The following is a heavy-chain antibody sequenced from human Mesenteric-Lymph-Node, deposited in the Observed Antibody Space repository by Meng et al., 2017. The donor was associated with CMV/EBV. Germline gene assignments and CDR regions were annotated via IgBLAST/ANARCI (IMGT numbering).Heavy chain of an antibody. V-gene: IGHV4-61*01. CDR1: RDSISSRSHY. CDR2: INYSGTT. Sequence: ESLKISCTASRDSISSRSHYWSWIRHHPGKGLEWIGYINYSGTTNYNPSLKSRVTISVDTSKNQFSLKLSSVIAADTAVYYCARGDYGSGKSGWGQGTLVTVSS. D-gene: IGHD3-10*01. J-gene: IGHJ4*02. CDR3: ARGDYGSGKSG.